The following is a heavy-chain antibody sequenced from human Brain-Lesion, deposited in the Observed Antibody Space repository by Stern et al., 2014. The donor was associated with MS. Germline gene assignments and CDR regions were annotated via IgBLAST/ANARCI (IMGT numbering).Heavy chain of an antibody. CDR3: AREGGDDDDYYGLDV. V-gene: IGHV3-53*04. J-gene: IGHJ6*02. D-gene: IGHD5-12*01. CDR1: GLTVANEY. Sequence: EVHLVESGGGLVQPGGSLRLSCAASGLTVANEYMSWVRQAPGKGPEWVSLIDASGTTAYADSVKGRFIISRHNSENTLSLQMNSLRPEDTAVYYCAREGGDDDDYYGLDVWGPGTTVTVSS. CDR2: IDASGTT.